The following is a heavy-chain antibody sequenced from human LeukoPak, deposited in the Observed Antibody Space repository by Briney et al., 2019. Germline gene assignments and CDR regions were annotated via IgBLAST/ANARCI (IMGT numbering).Heavy chain of an antibody. CDR1: GFTFSSYS. D-gene: IGHD2-2*01. J-gene: IGHJ6*03. CDR3: ARDPIVAVPAAMPARKNPYYYYYYMDV. V-gene: IGHV3-21*01. CDR2: ISSSSSYI. Sequence: PGGSLRLSCAASGFTFSSYSMNWVRQAPGKGLEWVSSISSSSSYIYYADSVKGRFTISRDNAKNSLYLQMNSLRAEDTAVYYCARDPIVAVPAAMPARKNPYYYYYYMDVWGKGTTVTVSS.